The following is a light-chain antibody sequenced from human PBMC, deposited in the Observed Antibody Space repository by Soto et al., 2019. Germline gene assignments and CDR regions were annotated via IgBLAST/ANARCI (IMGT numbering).Light chain of an antibody. Sequence: QAVVAQPRSVSGSPGQSVTISCSGTSSDVGGYNSVSWYQQFPGKAPKLMIYDVTKRPSGVPDRFSGSKSGNTASLTISGLQAEDEADYYCCSYAASYTLVFGGGTQLTVL. CDR1: SSDVGGYNS. V-gene: IGLV2-11*01. J-gene: IGLJ2*01. CDR3: CSYAASYTLV. CDR2: DVT.